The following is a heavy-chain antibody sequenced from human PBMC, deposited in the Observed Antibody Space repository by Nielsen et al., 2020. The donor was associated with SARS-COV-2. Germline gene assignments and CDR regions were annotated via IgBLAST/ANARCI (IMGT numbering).Heavy chain of an antibody. D-gene: IGHD5-18*01. Sequence: GGSLRLSCAASGFIFSHYAMHWVRQAPGKGLEWLSYIGSNTNIIYYADSVKGRFTISRDSATNSLFLQMDSLRVEDTAMYYCARDKGIQLWSPFDSWGQGTLVTVSS. CDR1: GFIFSHYA. CDR2: IGSNTNII. CDR3: ARDKGIQLWSPFDS. J-gene: IGHJ4*02. V-gene: IGHV3-48*01.